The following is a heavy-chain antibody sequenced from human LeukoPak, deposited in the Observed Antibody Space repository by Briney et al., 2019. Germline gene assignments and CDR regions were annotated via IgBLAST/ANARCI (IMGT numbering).Heavy chain of an antibody. CDR1: GGSISSSTYY. Sequence: PSETLSLTCTVSGGSISSSTYYWGWIRQPPGEGLEWIGTVCYTGSTYYNPSLRSRVTISVDTSKNQFSLKLSSVTAADTAVFYCARVWYGSATLGWFDPWGQGTLVTVSS. CDR2: VCYTGST. J-gene: IGHJ5*02. CDR3: ARVWYGSATLGWFDP. D-gene: IGHD3-10*01. V-gene: IGHV4-39*01.